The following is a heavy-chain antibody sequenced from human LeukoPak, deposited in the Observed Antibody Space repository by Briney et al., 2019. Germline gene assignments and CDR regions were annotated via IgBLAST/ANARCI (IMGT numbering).Heavy chain of an antibody. CDR2: ISSSSSYI. Sequence: EAGGSLRLSCAASGFTFSSYSMNWVRQAPGKGLEWVSSISSSSSYIDYADSVKGRFTISRDNAKNSLYLQLNSLRADDTAVYYCARDSSGGYDFDYWGQGTLVTVSS. D-gene: IGHD5-12*01. J-gene: IGHJ4*02. CDR1: GFTFSSYS. V-gene: IGHV3-21*01. CDR3: ARDSSGGYDFDY.